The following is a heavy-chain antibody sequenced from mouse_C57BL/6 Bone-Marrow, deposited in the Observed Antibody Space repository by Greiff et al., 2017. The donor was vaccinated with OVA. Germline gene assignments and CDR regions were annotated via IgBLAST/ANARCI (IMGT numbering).Heavy chain of an antibody. J-gene: IGHJ2*01. CDR3: ARSSYYYGSSYDY. CDR2: IHPNSGST. D-gene: IGHD1-1*01. V-gene: IGHV1-64*01. CDR1: GYTFTSYW. Sequence: QVQLQQPGAELVKPGASVKLSCKASGYTFTSYWMHWVKQRPGQGLEWIGMIHPNSGSTNYNEKFKSKATLTVDKSSSTAYMQLSSLTSDDSAVSYCARSSYYYGSSYDYWGQGTTLTVSS.